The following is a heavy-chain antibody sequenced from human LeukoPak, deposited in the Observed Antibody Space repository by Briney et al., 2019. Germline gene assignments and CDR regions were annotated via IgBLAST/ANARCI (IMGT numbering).Heavy chain of an antibody. CDR2: IYSDGGT. CDR1: GFTVNKNY. J-gene: IGHJ4*02. CDR3: ARDSSGPAF. D-gene: IGHD6-19*01. V-gene: IGHV3-53*01. Sequence: GGSLRLSCAASGFTVNKNYMSWVRQAPGKGLEWVSVIYSDGGTFYSDSVKGRFTISRDYSKNTLYLQMNSLRADDTAVYYCARDSSGPAFWGQGTLVTVSS.